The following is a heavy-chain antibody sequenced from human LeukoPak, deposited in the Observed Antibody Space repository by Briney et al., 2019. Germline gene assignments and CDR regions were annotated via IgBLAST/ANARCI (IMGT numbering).Heavy chain of an antibody. Sequence: PSETLSLTCTVSGGSIRSYYWSWIRQPPGKGLDWIGYIYYTGSTKYNPSLKSRATISVDTSKNQFSLKLSSVTAADTAVYHCASGSYYFDYWGQGTLVTVSS. CDR1: GGSIRSYY. CDR3: ASGSYYFDY. CDR2: IYYTGST. J-gene: IGHJ4*02. V-gene: IGHV4-59*08. D-gene: IGHD1-26*01.